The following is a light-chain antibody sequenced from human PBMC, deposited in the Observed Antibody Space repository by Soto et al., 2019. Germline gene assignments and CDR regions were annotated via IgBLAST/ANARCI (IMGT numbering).Light chain of an antibody. Sequence: DIQMTQSPSTLSESVGDRVTITCRASQTLSSWLAWYQQKPGKAPKLLIYKASNLKSGVPSRFSGRGSGTEFTLTISRLQADGFATYYCQHYNNYSEAFGQGTKVEL. CDR2: KAS. J-gene: IGKJ1*01. V-gene: IGKV1-5*03. CDR3: QHYNNYSEA. CDR1: QTLSSW.